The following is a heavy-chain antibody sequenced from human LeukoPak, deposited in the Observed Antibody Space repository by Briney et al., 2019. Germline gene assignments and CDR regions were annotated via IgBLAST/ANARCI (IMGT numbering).Heavy chain of an antibody. D-gene: IGHD2-2*01. J-gene: IGHJ4*02. CDR2: ISYDGSNK. Sequence: GGSLRLSCAASGFTFSSYAMHWVRQAPGKGLEWVAVISYDGSNKYYAGSVKGRFTISRDNSKNTLYLQMNSLRAEDTAVYHCARGVASGDIVVVPAATDYWGQGTLVTVSS. CDR3: ARGVASGDIVVVPAATDY. CDR1: GFTFSSYA. V-gene: IGHV3-30-3*01.